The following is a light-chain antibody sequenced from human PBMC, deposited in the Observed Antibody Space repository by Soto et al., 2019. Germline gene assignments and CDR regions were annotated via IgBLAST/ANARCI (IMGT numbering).Light chain of an antibody. CDR3: QQYGSSET. Sequence: EIVLTQSPGTLSLSPGERATLSCRTSQSVSSNDLAWYQQKPGQAPRLLIYGASNRATGIPDRFSGSGSGTDFTLTINRLEPEDFAVYYCQQYGSSETFGQGTKLEIK. CDR2: GAS. CDR1: QSVSSND. J-gene: IGKJ2*01. V-gene: IGKV3-20*01.